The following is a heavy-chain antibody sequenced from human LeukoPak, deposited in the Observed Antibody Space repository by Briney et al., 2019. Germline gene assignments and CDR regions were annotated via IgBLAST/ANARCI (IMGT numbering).Heavy chain of an antibody. V-gene: IGHV3-11*01. CDR2: ISRGGNTI. CDR3: ASSRSITFDY. Sequence: PGGSLRLSCAASGFTFSDYYMYWIRQAPGKGLEWVSYISRGGNTIYYSDSVKGRFTISRDNAKNSLNLQMNSLRAEDTAVYYCASSRSITFDYWGRGTLVSVSS. J-gene: IGHJ4*02. CDR1: GFTFSDYY.